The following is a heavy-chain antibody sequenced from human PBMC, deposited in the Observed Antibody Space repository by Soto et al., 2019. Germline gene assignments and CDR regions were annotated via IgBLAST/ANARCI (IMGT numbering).Heavy chain of an antibody. CDR2: IIPIFDTP. V-gene: IGHV1-69*01. CDR3: ARSIGSGGVIGGFDY. D-gene: IGHD3-16*02. CDR1: GGTFNMYA. Sequence: QVQLVQSGAEVRKPGSAVRVSCKASGGTFNMYAMNWVRQAPGQGLEWMAGIIPIFDTPRYSQQFQGRVTITVDEYTSTAYMELSSLRSEDTAIYYCARSIGSGGVIGGFDYWGQGTLVTVAS. J-gene: IGHJ4*02.